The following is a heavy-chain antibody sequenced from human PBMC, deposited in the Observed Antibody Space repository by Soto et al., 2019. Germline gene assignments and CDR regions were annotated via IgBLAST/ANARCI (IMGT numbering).Heavy chain of an antibody. J-gene: IGHJ2*01. V-gene: IGHV1-69*13. CDR2: IIPIFGTA. CDR3: TRLGDSSGYYYVDWYFDL. D-gene: IGHD3-22*01. CDR1: GGTFSSYA. Sequence: GASVKVSCKASGGTFSSYAISWVRQAPGQGLEWMGGIIPIFGTANYAQKFQGRVTITADESTSTAYMEQSSLRSKDTAVYYCTRLGDSSGYYYVDWYFDLWGRGTLVTVSS.